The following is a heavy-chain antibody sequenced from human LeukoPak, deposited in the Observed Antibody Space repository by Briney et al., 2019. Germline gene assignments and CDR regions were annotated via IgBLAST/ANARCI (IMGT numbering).Heavy chain of an antibody. V-gene: IGHV3-74*03. Sequence: GGSLRLSCAVSGFTLTSYAVHWVRQAPGKGLVWVSRGDGDGSHSTYADSVKGRFTISRDNAKNTLYLQMNRLTGEDTAVYYCAYSDHFDTWGQGTLVTVSS. CDR1: GFTLTSYA. D-gene: IGHD4-17*01. J-gene: IGHJ4*02. CDR3: AYSDHFDT. CDR2: GDGDGSHS.